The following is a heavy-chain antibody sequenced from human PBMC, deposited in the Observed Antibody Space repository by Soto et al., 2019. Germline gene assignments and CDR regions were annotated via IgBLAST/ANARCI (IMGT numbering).Heavy chain of an antibody. CDR3: VMVDNYVTPTPQDV. CDR1: GYIFVNYG. J-gene: IGHJ6*02. V-gene: IGHV1-18*01. Sequence: QVQLVQSGDEVKKPGASVKVSCKASGYIFVNYGIAWVRQAPGQGLEWMGWISPYTGNTHSASKGQGRHTMTTDTSTSTAYMDMGSLTSDDTAVYYCVMVDNYVTPTPQDVWGQGTTVTFSS. CDR2: ISPYTGNT. D-gene: IGHD3-16*01.